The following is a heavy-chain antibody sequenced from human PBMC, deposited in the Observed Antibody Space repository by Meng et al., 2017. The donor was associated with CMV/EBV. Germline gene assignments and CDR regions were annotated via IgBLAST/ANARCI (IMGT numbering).Heavy chain of an antibody. CDR3: ARDDCSGGSCYGY. J-gene: IGHJ4*02. D-gene: IGHD2-15*01. Sequence: GSLRLSCTVSGYSISSGYYWGWIRQPPGKGLEWNGSIYHSGSTYYNPSLKSRVTISVDTSKNQFSLKLSSVTAADTAVYYCARDDCSGGSCYGYWGQGTLVTVSS. CDR1: GYSISSGYY. CDR2: IYHSGST. V-gene: IGHV4-38-2*02.